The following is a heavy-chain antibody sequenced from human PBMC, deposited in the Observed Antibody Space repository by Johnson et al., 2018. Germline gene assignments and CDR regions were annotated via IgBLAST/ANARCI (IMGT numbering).Heavy chain of an antibody. Sequence: VQLLESGPGLVKPSETLSLTCTVSGASISSYSWSWIRQTPGKGLEWIANLYYSGKTNYNPSLQSRVTISEDTSKNQFSLKVNSVTAADTALYSLVGGRRYYDNLEAFGIWGQWTMVTVSS. CDR3: VGGRRYYDNLEAFGI. CDR2: LYYSGKT. V-gene: IGHV4-59*01. J-gene: IGHJ3*02. D-gene: IGHD3-16*01. CDR1: GASISSYS.